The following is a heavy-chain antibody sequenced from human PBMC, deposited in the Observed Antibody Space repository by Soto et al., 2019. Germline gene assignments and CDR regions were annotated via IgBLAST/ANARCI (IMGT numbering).Heavy chain of an antibody. CDR2: ISSSSRDI. D-gene: IGHD6-6*01. CDR3: ASLVAAPSSFSSYDYGMDV. Sequence: PGGSLRLSCAASGFTFRSYTMDWVRQAPGKGLEWVSSISSSSRDIYYADSVKGRFTVSRDNAKNSLYLQMNSLRAEDTAVYYCASLVAAPSSFSSYDYGMDVWGQGTTVTVSS. J-gene: IGHJ6*02. V-gene: IGHV3-21*01. CDR1: GFTFRSYT.